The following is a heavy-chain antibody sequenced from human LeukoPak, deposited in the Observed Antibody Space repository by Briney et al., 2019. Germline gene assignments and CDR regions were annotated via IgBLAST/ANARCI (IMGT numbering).Heavy chain of an antibody. V-gene: IGHV5-51*01. CDR3: ARAIGGWYTKYEPDY. CDR2: IYPGDSDT. CDR1: GYSFTSYW. Sequence: GESLKISCKGSGYSFTSYWIGWVRQMPGKGLEWLGIIYPGDSDTRYSPSFQGQVTISADKSISTAYLQWSSLKASDTAMYYCARAIGGWYTKYEPDYWGQGTLVTVSS. J-gene: IGHJ4*02. D-gene: IGHD6-19*01.